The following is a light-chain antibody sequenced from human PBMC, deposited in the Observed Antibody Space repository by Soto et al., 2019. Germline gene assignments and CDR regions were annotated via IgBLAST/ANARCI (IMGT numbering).Light chain of an antibody. Sequence: DIQMTQSPSSLSASVGDRVTITCRASQNIDNYLNWYQQRPGKAPKLLIYAASSLQSGVPSRFSGSGSGTDFTLTISSLQPEDFATYYCQQTYSAPFPFGPGTKVDI. CDR1: QNIDNY. J-gene: IGKJ3*01. V-gene: IGKV1-39*01. CDR2: AAS. CDR3: QQTYSAPFP.